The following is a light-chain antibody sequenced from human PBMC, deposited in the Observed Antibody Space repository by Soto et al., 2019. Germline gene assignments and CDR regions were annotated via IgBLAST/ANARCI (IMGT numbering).Light chain of an antibody. CDR1: SSDIGGYNY. CDR2: AVS. Sequence: QSALTQPASVSGSPGQSITISCTGSSSDIGGYNYVSWYQQYPGKAPKLMIYAVSHRPSGISNRFSASKSGNTASLTISGLQAEGEADYYCSSYANTDTWVFGGGTKVTVL. J-gene: IGLJ3*02. CDR3: SSYANTDTWV. V-gene: IGLV2-14*01.